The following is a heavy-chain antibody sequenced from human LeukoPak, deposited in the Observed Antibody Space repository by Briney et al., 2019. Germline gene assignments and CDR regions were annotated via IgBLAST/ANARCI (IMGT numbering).Heavy chain of an antibody. J-gene: IGHJ4*02. D-gene: IGHD3-3*01. Sequence: ASVKVSCKASGYTFTGYYMHWVRQATGQGLEWMGWINPNGGGTNYAQKFQGRVTMTRDTSISTAYMELSRLRSDDTAVYYCARDPPPYYDFWSGFDYWGQGTLVTVSS. V-gene: IGHV1-2*02. CDR2: INPNGGGT. CDR3: ARDPPPYYDFWSGFDY. CDR1: GYTFTGYY.